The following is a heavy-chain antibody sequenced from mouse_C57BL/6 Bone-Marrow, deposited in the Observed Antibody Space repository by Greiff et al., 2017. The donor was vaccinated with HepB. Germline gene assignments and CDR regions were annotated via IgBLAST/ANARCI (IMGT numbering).Heavy chain of an antibody. Sequence: EVQLQQSGPSLVRPSQTLSLTCTVTGFSINSDCYWIWIRQFPGNNLEYIGYTFYSGITYYNPSLESRTYITRDTSKNQFSLKLSSVTTEDTATYYCARDGLELYYGSSPYWYFDVWGTGTTVTVSS. CDR2: TFYSGIT. CDR3: ARDGLELYYGSSPYWYFDV. D-gene: IGHD1-1*01. CDR1: GFSINSDCY. J-gene: IGHJ1*03. V-gene: IGHV3-3*01.